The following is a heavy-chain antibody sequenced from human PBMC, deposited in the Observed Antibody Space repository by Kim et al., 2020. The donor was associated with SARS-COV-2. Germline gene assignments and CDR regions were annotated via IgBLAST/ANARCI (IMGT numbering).Heavy chain of an antibody. Sequence: GGSLRLSCAVSGFTFISHAMSWVRQAPGKGLEWVSGISVSGGSTYYADSVKGRFTIFRDNSKKMLYLQMNSLRAEDTAVYYCAKDLSDYYYYGMDVWGQGTTVTVSS. CDR3: AKDLSDYYYYGMDV. V-gene: IGHV3-23*01. CDR2: ISVSGGST. CDR1: GFTFISHA. J-gene: IGHJ6*02.